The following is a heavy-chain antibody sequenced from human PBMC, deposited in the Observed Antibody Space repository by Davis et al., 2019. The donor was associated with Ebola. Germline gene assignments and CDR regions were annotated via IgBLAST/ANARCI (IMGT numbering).Heavy chain of an antibody. J-gene: IGHJ5*02. CDR1: GSTLTTLR. Sequence: PGGPRRPSLLVSGSTLTTLRVSWVGKAPGKGAEWVANINKDGSAKYELDSVKGRSTNSRDNAKNSLYPQMNSLGAEDTAVYYCARDSKGKIPFDPWGQGTLVTVSS. CDR3: ARDSKGKIPFDP. CDR2: INKDGSAK. D-gene: IGHD2-2*01. V-gene: IGHV3-7*03.